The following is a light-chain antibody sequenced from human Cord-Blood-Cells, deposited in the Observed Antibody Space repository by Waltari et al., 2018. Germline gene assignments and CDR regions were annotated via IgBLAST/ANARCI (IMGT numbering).Light chain of an antibody. CDR3: QQYYSYPWT. Sequence: AIWMTHSPSSLSASTGDRVTITCRASQGISSYLAWYQQKPGKAPKLLIYAASTLQSGVPSRFSGSGSGTDFTLTISCLQSEDFATYYCQQYYSYPWTFGQGTKVEIK. CDR1: QGISSY. CDR2: AAS. J-gene: IGKJ1*01. V-gene: IGKV1-8*01.